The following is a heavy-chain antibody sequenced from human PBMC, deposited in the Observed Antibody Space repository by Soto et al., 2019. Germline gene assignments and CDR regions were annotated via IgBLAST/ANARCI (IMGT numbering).Heavy chain of an antibody. D-gene: IGHD2-2*01. CDR2: IWYDGSNK. V-gene: IGHV3-33*01. CDR1: GFTFSSYG. Sequence: QVQLVESGGGVVQPGRSLRLSCAASGFTFSSYGMHWVRQAPGKGLEWVAVIWYDGSNKYYADSVKGRFTISRDNSKNTLYLQMNSLRAEDTAVYYCARDLALYCSSTSCYPLGPWGQGTLVTVSS. CDR3: ARDLALYCSSTSCYPLGP. J-gene: IGHJ5*02.